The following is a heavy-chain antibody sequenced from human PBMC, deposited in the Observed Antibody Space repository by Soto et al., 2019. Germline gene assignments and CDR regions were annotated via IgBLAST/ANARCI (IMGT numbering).Heavy chain of an antibody. D-gene: IGHD6-6*01. Sequence: QVQLVESGGGVVQPGRSLRLSCEASGFTFRDYAMHWVRQAPGKGLEWVAAIPSDGSAQHYADSVKGRLSISRDNSKNTLSLQMNSLRPEDAALYYCARAVAGQVRSSWTWLDYWGQGTLVTVSS. J-gene: IGHJ4*02. CDR3: ARAVAGQVRSSWTWLDY. V-gene: IGHV3-30-3*01. CDR1: GFTFRDYA. CDR2: IPSDGSAQ.